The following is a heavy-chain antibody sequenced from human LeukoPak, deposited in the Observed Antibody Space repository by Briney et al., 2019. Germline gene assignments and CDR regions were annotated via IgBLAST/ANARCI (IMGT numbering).Heavy chain of an antibody. V-gene: IGHV3-23*01. CDR3: AKEMIYVYKKIFGELLFPFDY. CDR2: ISGSGGST. CDR1: GFTFSSYA. D-gene: IGHD3-10*01. J-gene: IGHJ4*02. Sequence: PGGSLRLSCAASGFTFSSYAMSWVRQAPGKGLEWVSAISGSGGSTYYADSVKGRFTISRDNSKNTLYLQMNSLRAEDTAVYYCAKEMIYVYKKIFGELLFPFDYWGQGTLVTVSS.